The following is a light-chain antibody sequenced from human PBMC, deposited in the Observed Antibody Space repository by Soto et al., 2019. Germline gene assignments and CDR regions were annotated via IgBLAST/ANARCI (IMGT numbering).Light chain of an antibody. J-gene: IGLJ1*01. Sequence: QSALTQPASASGSPGQSITISCTGTSSDVGGYNYVSWYQQQSGKAPKLMIHEVSNRPSGVSSRFSGSKSGNTASLTISGLQAEDEADYYCSSYTSSRAYVFGIGTKVTVL. CDR2: EVS. CDR3: SSYTSSRAYV. V-gene: IGLV2-14*01. CDR1: SSDVGGYNY.